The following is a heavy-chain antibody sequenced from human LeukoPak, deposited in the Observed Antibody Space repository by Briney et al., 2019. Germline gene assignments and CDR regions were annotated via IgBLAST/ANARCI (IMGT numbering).Heavy chain of an antibody. CDR1: GFTFSDYY. CDR2: ISSSSSYA. V-gene: IGHV3-11*06. D-gene: IGHD5-18*01. Sequence: GGSLRLSCAASGFTFSDYYMSWIRQAPGKGLEWVSYISSSSSYANYADSVKGRFTISRDNAKNSLYLQMNSLRAEDTAVYYCARDGGYSYGFNYYYGMDVWGKGTTVTVSS. J-gene: IGHJ6*04. CDR3: ARDGGYSYGFNYYYGMDV.